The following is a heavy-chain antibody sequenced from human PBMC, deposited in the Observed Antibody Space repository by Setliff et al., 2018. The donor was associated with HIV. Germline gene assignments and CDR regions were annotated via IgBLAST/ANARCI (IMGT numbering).Heavy chain of an antibody. V-gene: IGHV3-48*01. D-gene: IGHD6-13*01. CDR2: ISSSSSTI. CDR1: GFTFSSYS. J-gene: IGHJ4*02. CDR3: ARDQGLGIAAAGTSY. Sequence: PGGSLRLSCAASGFTFSSYSMNWVRQAPGKGLEWVSYISSSSSTIYYADSVKGRFTISRDNAKNSLYLQMNSLRAEDTAVYYCARDQGLGIAAAGTSYWGQGTLVTVS.